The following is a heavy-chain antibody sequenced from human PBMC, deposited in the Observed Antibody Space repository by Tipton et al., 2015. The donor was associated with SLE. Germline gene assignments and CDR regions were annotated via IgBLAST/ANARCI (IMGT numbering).Heavy chain of an antibody. CDR2: VYYSGIT. V-gene: IGHV4-39*07. D-gene: IGHD6-19*01. J-gene: IGHJ6*03. CDR3: ARDRRVQLWPSYYYYVDG. CDR1: GGSISSSSFQ. Sequence: LRLSCTVSGGSISSSSFQWGWIRQSPGKGLEWIGSVYYSGITYYSASLRSRLTISVDTSKNQFSLRLSSVTAADTAVYYCARDRRVQLWPSYYYYVDGWGKGTTVTVSS.